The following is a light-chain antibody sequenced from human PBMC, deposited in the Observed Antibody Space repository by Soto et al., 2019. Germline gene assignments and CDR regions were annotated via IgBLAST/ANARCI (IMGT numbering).Light chain of an antibody. CDR3: QQRSNWPIT. V-gene: IGKV3-11*01. CDR2: DTS. Sequence: EIVLAQSPGTLSLSPGKRATLCCRASQSVSNFLAWYQQKPGQAPRLLIYDTSNRATGIPARFSGSGSGTDFTLTINNLDPEDFAVYYCQQRSNWPITFGQGTRLEIK. CDR1: QSVSNF. J-gene: IGKJ5*01.